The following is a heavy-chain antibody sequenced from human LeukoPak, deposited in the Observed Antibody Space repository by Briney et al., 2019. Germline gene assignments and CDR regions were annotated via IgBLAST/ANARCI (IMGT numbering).Heavy chain of an antibody. V-gene: IGHV3-30*04. CDR3: ARDCVGVATIFSYFDY. Sequence: PGGSLRLSCAAAGFTFSSYAMHWVRQAPGKGREWVAVISYDGSNKYYANSVKGRFTISRDNSKNTLYLQMNSLRAEDTAVYYCARDCVGVATIFSYFDYWGQGTLVTVSS. CDR2: ISYDGSNK. J-gene: IGHJ4*02. D-gene: IGHD5-12*01. CDR1: GFTFSSYA.